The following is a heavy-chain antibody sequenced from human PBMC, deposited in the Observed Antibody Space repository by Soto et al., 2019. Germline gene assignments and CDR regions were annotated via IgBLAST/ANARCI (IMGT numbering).Heavy chain of an antibody. CDR2: IIPIFGTA. Sequence: QVQLVQSGAEVQKPGSSVKVSCKASGGTFSSSAISWLRQAPGQGLERMGGIIPIFGTANYAQKFQGRVTITADKSTSTAYMELSSLRSEDAAVYYCARAIAAAEWFDPWGQGTLVTVSS. CDR3: ARAIAAAEWFDP. V-gene: IGHV1-69*06. J-gene: IGHJ5*02. CDR1: GGTFSSSA. D-gene: IGHD6-13*01.